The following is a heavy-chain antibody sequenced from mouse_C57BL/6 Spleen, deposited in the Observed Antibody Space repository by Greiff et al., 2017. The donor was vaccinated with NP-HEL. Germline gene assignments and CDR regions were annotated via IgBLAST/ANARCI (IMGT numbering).Heavy chain of an antibody. V-gene: IGHV5-4*01. Sequence: EVQLVESGGGLVKPGGSLKLSCAASGFTFSSYAMSWVRQTPEKRLEWVATISDGGSYTYYPDNVKGRFTISRDNAKNNLYLQMSHLKSEDTAMYYCARDQSNSDYFDYWGQGTTLTVSS. CDR2: ISDGGSYT. J-gene: IGHJ2*01. CDR3: ARDQSNSDYFDY. D-gene: IGHD2-5*01. CDR1: GFTFSSYA.